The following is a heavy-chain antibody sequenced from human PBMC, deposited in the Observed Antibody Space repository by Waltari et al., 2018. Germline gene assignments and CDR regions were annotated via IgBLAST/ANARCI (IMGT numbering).Heavy chain of an antibody. CDR3: VRDGSPDGFDIDPFDS. V-gene: IGHV3-21*02. CDR1: GFIFNSYT. D-gene: IGHD5-12*01. J-gene: IGHJ5*01. Sequence: EVQLVESGGGLVKPGGSLRLSCAASGFIFNSYTMTWVRQAPRRGLEWVASIDGGSTYLYYADSMKGRVTISRDNAKSSVFLQMNSLRAEDTAVYYCVRDGSPDGFDIDPFDSWGQGTLVTVSS. CDR2: IDGGSTYL.